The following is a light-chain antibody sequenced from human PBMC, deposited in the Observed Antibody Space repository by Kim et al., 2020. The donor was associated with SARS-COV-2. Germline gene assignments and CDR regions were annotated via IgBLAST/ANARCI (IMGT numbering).Light chain of an antibody. V-gene: IGLV2-14*03. CDR3: NSYTSSTTFV. CDR1: SSDVGGHNY. Sequence: GQSITISCTGTSSDVGGHNYVSWYQQHPGKAPKLIIYNVNNRTSGVSNRFSGSKSGNTASLTISGLQAEDEADYYCNSYTSSTTFVFGTGTKVTVL. J-gene: IGLJ1*01. CDR2: NVN.